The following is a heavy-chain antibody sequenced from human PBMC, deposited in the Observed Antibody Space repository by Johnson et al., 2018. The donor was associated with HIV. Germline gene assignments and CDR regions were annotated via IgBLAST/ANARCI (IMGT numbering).Heavy chain of an antibody. CDR3: AREAYAVGAFDI. V-gene: IGHV3-13*01. CDR2: IGTAGDT. D-gene: IGHD4-23*01. CDR1: GFTFSSYD. Sequence: VQLVESGGGLVQPGGSLRLSCAASGFTFSSYDMHWVRQATGKGLEWVSAIGTAGDTYYPGSVKGRFTISRENAKNTLYLQMNSLRAEDTAVSYCAREAYAVGAFDIWGQGTMVTDSS. J-gene: IGHJ3*02.